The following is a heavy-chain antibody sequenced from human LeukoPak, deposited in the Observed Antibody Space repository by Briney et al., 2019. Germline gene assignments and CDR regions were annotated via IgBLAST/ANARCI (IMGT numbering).Heavy chain of an antibody. V-gene: IGHV3-33*01. J-gene: IGHJ6*02. CDR2: IWYDGSNK. Sequence: GRSLRLSCAASGFTFSSYGMHWVRQAPGKGLEWVAVIWYDGSNKYYADSVKGRFTISRDNSKNTLYLQMNSLKTEDTAVYYCTTAGYSYGRHYYYYGMDVWGQGTTVTVSS. D-gene: IGHD5-18*01. CDR1: GFTFSSYG. CDR3: TTAGYSYGRHYYYYGMDV.